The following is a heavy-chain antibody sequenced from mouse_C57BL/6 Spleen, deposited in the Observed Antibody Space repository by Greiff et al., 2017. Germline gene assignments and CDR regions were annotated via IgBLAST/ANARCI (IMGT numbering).Heavy chain of an antibody. CDR2: IYPGDGDT. J-gene: IGHJ1*03. CDR3: ARGSLWYFDV. V-gene: IGHV1-80*01. Sequence: VQGVESGAELVKPGASVKISCKASGYAFSSYWMNWVKQRPGKGLEWIGQIYPGDGDTNYNGKFKGKATLTADKSSSTANMQLSSLTSEDSAVYCCARGSLWYFDVWGTGTTVTVSS. CDR1: GYAFSSYW.